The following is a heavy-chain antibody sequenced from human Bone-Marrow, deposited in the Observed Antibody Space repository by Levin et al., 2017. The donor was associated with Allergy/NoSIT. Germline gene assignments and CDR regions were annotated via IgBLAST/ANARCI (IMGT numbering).Heavy chain of an antibody. CDR3: VKDIRYYDSSVARGMDV. CDR1: GFTIDYYV. J-gene: IGHJ6*02. V-gene: IGHV3-9*01. Sequence: GGSLRLSCVASGFTIDYYVMYWVRQAPGKGLEWVSSINWNSGRIDYADSVKGRFSISRDNAKNALYLQMNSLRVEDTALYFCVKDIRYYDSSVARGMDVWGQGTTVTVSS. D-gene: IGHD3-22*01. CDR2: INWNSGRI.